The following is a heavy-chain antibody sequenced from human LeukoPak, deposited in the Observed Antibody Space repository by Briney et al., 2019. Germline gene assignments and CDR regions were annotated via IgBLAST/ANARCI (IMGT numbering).Heavy chain of an antibody. V-gene: IGHV4-31*03. Sequence: PSQTLSLTCTVSGGSISSGGYYWSWIRPHPGKGLEWIGYIYYSGSTYYNPSLKSRVTISVDTSKNQFSLKLSSVTAADTAVYYCARNRRLGRAVAGFGYWGQGTLVTVSS. CDR2: IYYSGST. D-gene: IGHD6-19*01. CDR1: GGSISSGGYY. CDR3: ARNRRLGRAVAGFGY. J-gene: IGHJ4*02.